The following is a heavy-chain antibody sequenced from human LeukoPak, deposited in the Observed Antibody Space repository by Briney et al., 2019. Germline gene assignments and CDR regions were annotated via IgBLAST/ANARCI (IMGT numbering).Heavy chain of an antibody. CDR2: IYYSGST. CDR1: GGSISSYY. J-gene: IGHJ5*02. D-gene: IGHD6-13*01. Sequence: SETLSLTCTVSGGSISSYYWSWIRQHPGKGLEWIGYIYYSGSTYYNPSLKSRVTISVDTSKNQFSLKLSSVTAADTAVYYCARALYSSTAEPYNWFDPWGQGTLVTVSS. CDR3: ARALYSSTAEPYNWFDP. V-gene: IGHV4-59*06.